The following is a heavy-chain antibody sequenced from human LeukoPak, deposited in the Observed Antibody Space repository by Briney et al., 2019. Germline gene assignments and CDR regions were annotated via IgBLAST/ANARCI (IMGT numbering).Heavy chain of an antibody. CDR2: ISGSGGST. CDR1: GFTFSSYG. D-gene: IGHD3-22*01. Sequence: GGTLRLSCAASGFTFSSYGMNWVRQAPGKGLEWVSAISGSGGSTYYADSVKGRFTISRDNSKNTLYLQMGSLRAEDMAVYYCARDRDYYDSSGTDYWGQGTLVTVSS. CDR3: ARDRDYYDSSGTDY. V-gene: IGHV3-23*01. J-gene: IGHJ4*02.